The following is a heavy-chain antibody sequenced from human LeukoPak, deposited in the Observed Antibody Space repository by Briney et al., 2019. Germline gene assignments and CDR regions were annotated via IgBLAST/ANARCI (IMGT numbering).Heavy chain of an antibody. J-gene: IGHJ4*02. Sequence: PGGSLGLSCAASGFTFDDYAMHWVRQAPGKGLEWVSGISWNSGYIGYADSVKGRFTISRDNAKNSLYLQMNSLRAEDTALYYCAKEGAMATTYYFDYWGQGTLVTVTS. D-gene: IGHD5-24*01. CDR3: AKEGAMATTYYFDY. CDR2: ISWNSGYI. CDR1: GFTFDDYA. V-gene: IGHV3-9*01.